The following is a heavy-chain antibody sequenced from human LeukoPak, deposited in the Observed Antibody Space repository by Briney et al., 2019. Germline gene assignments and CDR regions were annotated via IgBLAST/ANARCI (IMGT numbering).Heavy chain of an antibody. J-gene: IGHJ3*02. CDR2: IHYSGST. V-gene: IGHV4-59*01. D-gene: IGHD3-3*01. Sequence: SETLSLTCTVSGGSISSYYWSWIRQPPGKGLEWIGYIHYSGSTNYNPSLKSRVTISVDTSKNQFSLKLSSVTAADTAVYYCARESNLFGVADDAFDIWGQGTMVTVSS. CDR3: ARESNLFGVADDAFDI. CDR1: GGSISSYY.